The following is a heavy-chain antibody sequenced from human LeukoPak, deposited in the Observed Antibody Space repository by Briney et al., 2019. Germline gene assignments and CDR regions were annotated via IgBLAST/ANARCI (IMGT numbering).Heavy chain of an antibody. CDR3: ARDQHIVGATPNWFDP. V-gene: IGHV1-2*02. CDR1: GYTFTSYG. J-gene: IGHJ5*02. Sequence: GASVKVSCKASGYTFTSYGISWVRQAPGQGLEWMGWINPNSGGTNYAQKFQGRVTMTRDTSISTAYMELSRLRSDDTAVYYCARDQHIVGATPNWFDPWGQGTLVTVSS. D-gene: IGHD1-26*01. CDR2: INPNSGGT.